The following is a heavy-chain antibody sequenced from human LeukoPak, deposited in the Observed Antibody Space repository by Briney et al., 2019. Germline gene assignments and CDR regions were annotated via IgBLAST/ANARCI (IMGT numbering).Heavy chain of an antibody. V-gene: IGHV3-9*01. CDR3: AREVVPAARANGFDP. D-gene: IGHD2-2*01. J-gene: IGHJ5*02. CDR2: ISWNGGSI. Sequence: PGGSLRLSCAASGFTFDDYAMHWVRQAPGKGLEWVSGISWNGGSIGYADSVKGRFTISRDNAKNSLYLQMNSLRAVDTALYYCAREVVPAARANGFDPWGQGTLVTVSS. CDR1: GFTFDDYA.